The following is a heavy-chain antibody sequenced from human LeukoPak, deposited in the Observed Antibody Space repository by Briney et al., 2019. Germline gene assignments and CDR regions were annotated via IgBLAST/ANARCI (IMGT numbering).Heavy chain of an antibody. D-gene: IGHD2-2*01. CDR1: GGSISTYY. J-gene: IGHJ4*02. V-gene: IGHV4-59*08. CDR3: ARFTSWFHFDY. Sequence: TSETLSLTCTVSGGSISTYYWSWIRQPPRKGLEWIGYIFYSGSTNYNPSLKSRVTISVDTSRTQFSLKLSSVTAADTAVYYCARFTSWFHFDYWGQGTLVTVSS. CDR2: IFYSGST.